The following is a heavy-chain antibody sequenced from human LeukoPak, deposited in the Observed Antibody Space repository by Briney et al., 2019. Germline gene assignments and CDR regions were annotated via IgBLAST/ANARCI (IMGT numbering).Heavy chain of an antibody. CDR2: IYSGGST. V-gene: IGHV3-66*01. D-gene: IGHD6-13*01. Sequence: GGSLRLSCAASGFTVSSNYMSWVRQAPGKGLEWVSVIYSGGSTYYADSVKGRFTISRDNSKNTLYLQMNSLRAEDAAVYYCETRIAAAGIIDYWGQGTLVTVSS. J-gene: IGHJ4*02. CDR3: ETRIAAAGIIDY. CDR1: GFTVSSNY.